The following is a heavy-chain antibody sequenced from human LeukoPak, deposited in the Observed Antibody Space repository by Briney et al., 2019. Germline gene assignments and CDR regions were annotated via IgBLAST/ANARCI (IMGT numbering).Heavy chain of an antibody. CDR1: GGSFSGYY. V-gene: IGHV4-34*01. CDR2: INHSGST. D-gene: IGHD1-26*01. J-gene: IGHJ4*02. Sequence: SETLSLTCAVYGGSFSGYYWSWIRQPPGKGLEWIGEINHSGSTNYNPSLKSRVTISVDTSKNQFSLKLSSVTAADTAVYYCARGRGRGGATQRNTIDYWGQGTLVTVSS. CDR3: ARGRGRGGATQRNTIDY.